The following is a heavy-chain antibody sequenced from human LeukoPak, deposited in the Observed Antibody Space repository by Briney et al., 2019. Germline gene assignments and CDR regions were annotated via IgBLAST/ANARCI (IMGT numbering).Heavy chain of an antibody. Sequence: ASVKVSCKASGYTFTSYGISWVRQAPGQGLEWMGWISAYNGNTNYAQKLQGRVTMTTDTSTSTAYMELRSLRSDDTAVYYCARVQDYYYYMDVWGKESTVTVSS. CDR1: GYTFTSYG. V-gene: IGHV1-18*01. CDR3: ARVQDYYYYMDV. CDR2: ISAYNGNT. J-gene: IGHJ6*03.